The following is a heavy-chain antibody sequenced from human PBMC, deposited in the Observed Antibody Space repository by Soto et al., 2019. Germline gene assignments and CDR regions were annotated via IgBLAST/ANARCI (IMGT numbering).Heavy chain of an antibody. Sequence: GGSLRLSCAVSGFTFIAYSMNWVRQAPGKGLEWVSSIGSSGNHIYYADSVKGRFTISRDNAKNSLYLQMNSLRAEDTAVYYCAGVMVRAAMDVWGKGTTVTVSS. J-gene: IGHJ6*03. D-gene: IGHD3-10*01. V-gene: IGHV3-21*01. CDR3: AGVMVRAAMDV. CDR2: IGSSGNHI. CDR1: GFTFIAYS.